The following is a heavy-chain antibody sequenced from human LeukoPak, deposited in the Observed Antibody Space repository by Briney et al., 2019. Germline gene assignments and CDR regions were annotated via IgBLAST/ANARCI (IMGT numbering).Heavy chain of an antibody. V-gene: IGHV3-11*01. J-gene: IGHJ4*02. D-gene: IGHD6-13*01. Sequence: GGSLRLSCAASGFTFSDYYMSWIRQAPGKGLEWVSYISSSGSTIYYADSVKGRFTISRDNSKNTLYLQMNSLRAEDTAVYYCAKDPDSSTSGYWGQGTLVTVSS. CDR2: ISSSGSTI. CDR1: GFTFSDYY. CDR3: AKDPDSSTSGY.